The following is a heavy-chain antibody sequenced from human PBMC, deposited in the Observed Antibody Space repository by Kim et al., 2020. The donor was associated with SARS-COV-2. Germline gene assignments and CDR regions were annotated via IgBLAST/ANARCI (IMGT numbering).Heavy chain of an antibody. CDR3: ANPRQPDY. J-gene: IGHJ4*02. CDR2: ITGSGDIT. D-gene: IGHD6-13*01. Sequence: GGSLRLSCVASGFTFSNYGMTWVRQAPGGGLEWVSGITGSGDITAYADSVKGRFTFSRENSKNTLFLQMSSRRAEDTAIYSCANPRQPDYWGQGTLVTVSS. CDR1: GFTFSNYG. V-gene: IGHV3-23*01.